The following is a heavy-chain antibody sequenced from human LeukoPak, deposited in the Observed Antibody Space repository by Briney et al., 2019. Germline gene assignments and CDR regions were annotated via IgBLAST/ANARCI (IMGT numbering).Heavy chain of an antibody. J-gene: IGHJ6*03. Sequence: SETLSLTCTVSGYSISSGYYWGWIRPPPGKGLEWIGSIYHSGSTYYNPSLKSRVTISVDTSKNQFSLKLSSVTAADTAVYYCARGDCSGGSCYAGYMDVWGKGTTVTVSS. CDR3: ARGDCSGGSCYAGYMDV. V-gene: IGHV4-38-2*02. CDR2: IYHSGST. D-gene: IGHD2-15*01. CDR1: GYSISSGYY.